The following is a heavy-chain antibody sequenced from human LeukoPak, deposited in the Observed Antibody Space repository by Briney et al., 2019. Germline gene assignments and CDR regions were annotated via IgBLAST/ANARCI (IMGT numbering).Heavy chain of an antibody. CDR3: ARDTWFGAGRTFDY. Sequence: SETLSLTCSVSGGSISSGSYYWSWIRQPAGKGLEWIGRIYTSGSINYNPSLKSRVTISVDTSKNQFSLKLSSVTAADTAVYYCARDTWFGAGRTFDYWGQGTLVTVSS. V-gene: IGHV4-61*02. CDR2: IYTSGSI. D-gene: IGHD3-10*01. CDR1: GGSISSGSYY. J-gene: IGHJ4*02.